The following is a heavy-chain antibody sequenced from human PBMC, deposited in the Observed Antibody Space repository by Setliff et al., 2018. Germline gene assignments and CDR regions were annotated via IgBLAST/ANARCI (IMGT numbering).Heavy chain of an antibody. Sequence: SVKVSCKASGFTFTSSAVQWVRQARGQRLEWIGWIVVGSGNTNYAQKFQERVTITRDMSTSTAYMELRSLTSDDSAFYYCARAPSVELVTIRTNSWFTYWGQGTLVTVSS. CDR3: ARAPSVELVTIRTNSWFTY. CDR2: IVVGSGNT. CDR1: GFTFTSSA. J-gene: IGHJ4*02. V-gene: IGHV1-58*01. D-gene: IGHD5-18*01.